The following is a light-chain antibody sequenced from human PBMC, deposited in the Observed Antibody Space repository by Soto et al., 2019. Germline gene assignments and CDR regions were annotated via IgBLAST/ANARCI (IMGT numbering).Light chain of an antibody. V-gene: IGKV1-5*03. CDR2: KAS. CDR1: QTISSL. J-gene: IGKJ5*01. CDR3: QHYNSYPIT. Sequence: DIQMTQSPSTLSGSVGDRVTITCRASQTISSLLSWYQQKPGKANNLLIYKASTLKSRVPSRFSGSGSATESTLTISSLHPDDFATYYRQHYNSYPITFGQGTRLEIK.